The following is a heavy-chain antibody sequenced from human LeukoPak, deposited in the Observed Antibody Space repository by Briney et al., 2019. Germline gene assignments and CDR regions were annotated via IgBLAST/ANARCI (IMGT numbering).Heavy chain of an antibody. CDR1: GFTFSSYA. D-gene: IGHD1-26*01. CDR2: ISGSGGST. Sequence: GGSLRLSCAASGFTFSSYAMSWVRQAPGKGLEWVSAISGSGGSTYYADSVKGRFIISRDNSKNTLYLQMNSLRAEDTAVYYCAATKWELPVFDYWGQGTLVTVSS. CDR3: AATKWELPVFDY. J-gene: IGHJ4*02. V-gene: IGHV3-23*01.